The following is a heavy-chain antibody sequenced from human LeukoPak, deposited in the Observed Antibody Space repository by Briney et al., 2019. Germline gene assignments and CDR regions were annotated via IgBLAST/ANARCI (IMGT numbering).Heavy chain of an antibody. CDR3: ARGRVGALDY. J-gene: IGHJ4*02. V-gene: IGHV1-8*01. Sequence: ASVTVSCQASGYTFTRYEINWVRQATGQGLEWMGWMNPNSGNTGYAQKFQGRVTMTRNTSISAAYMELSSLKSEDTAVYYCARGRVGALDYWGQGTLVTVSS. CDR2: MNPNSGNT. CDR1: GYTFTRYE. D-gene: IGHD1-26*01.